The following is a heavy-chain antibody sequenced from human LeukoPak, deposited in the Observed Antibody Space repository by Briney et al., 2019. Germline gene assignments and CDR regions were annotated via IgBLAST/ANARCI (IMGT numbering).Heavy chain of an antibody. V-gene: IGHV3-64*01. CDR2: ISSNGGST. CDR1: GFTFSSYA. CDR3: ARDGDYDFWSGPLDY. D-gene: IGHD3-3*01. Sequence: TGGSLRLSCAASGFTFSSYAMHWVRQAPGKGLEYVSAISSNGGSTCYANSVKGRFTISRDNSKNTLYLQMGSLRAEDMAVYYCARDGDYDFWSGPLDYWGQGTLVTVSS. J-gene: IGHJ4*02.